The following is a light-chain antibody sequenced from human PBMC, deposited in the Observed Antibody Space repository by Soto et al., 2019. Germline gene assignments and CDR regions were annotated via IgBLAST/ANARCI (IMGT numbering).Light chain of an antibody. CDR2: DVS. J-gene: IGLJ2*01. V-gene: IGLV2-14*01. CDR3: SSYTSSSTVV. Sequence: QSALTQPASVSGSPGQSITISCTGTSSDVGGYNYVSWYQQHPGKAPKLLIYDVSYRPSGVSNRFSGFKSGNTASLTISGLQAEDEDDYYCSSYTSSSTVVFGGGTKVTVL. CDR1: SSDVGGYNY.